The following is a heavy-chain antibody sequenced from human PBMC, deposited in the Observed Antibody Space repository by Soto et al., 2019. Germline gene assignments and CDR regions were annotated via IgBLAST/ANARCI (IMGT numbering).Heavy chain of an antibody. J-gene: IGHJ6*03. CDR2: IYYSGST. V-gene: IGHV4-59*08. CDR1: GGSISSYY. Sequence: SETLSLTCTVSGGSISSYYWSWIRQPPGKGLERIGYIYYSGSTNYNPSLKSRVTISVDTSKNQFSLKLSSVTAADTAVYYCARVQVEVAAAGSNYYYYYYMDVWGKGTTVTVSS. CDR3: ARVQVEVAAAGSNYYYYYYMDV. D-gene: IGHD6-13*01.